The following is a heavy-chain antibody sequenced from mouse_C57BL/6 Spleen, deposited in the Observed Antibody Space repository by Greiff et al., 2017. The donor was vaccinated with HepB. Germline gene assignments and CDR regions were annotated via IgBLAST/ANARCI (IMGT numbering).Heavy chain of an antibody. CDR1: GYSITSGYY. V-gene: IGHV3-6*01. D-gene: IGHD3-2*02. CDR2: ISYDGSN. J-gene: IGHJ4*01. Sequence: EVKLVESGPGLVKPSQSLSLTCSVTGYSITSGYYWNWIRQFPGNKLEWMGYISYDGSNNYNPSLKNRISITRDTSKNQFFLKLNSVTTEDTATYYCAREGTAQAYAMDYWGQGTSVTVSS. CDR3: AREGTAQAYAMDY.